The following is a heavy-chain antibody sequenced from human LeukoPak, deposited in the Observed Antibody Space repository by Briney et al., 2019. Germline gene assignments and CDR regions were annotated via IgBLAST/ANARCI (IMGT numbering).Heavy chain of an antibody. CDR1: GGSISSGSYY. D-gene: IGHD3-3*01. CDR3: ARDRVTIFGVVXYXX. J-gene: IGHJ1*01. V-gene: IGHV4-61*02. Sequence: SQTLSLTCTVSGGSISSGSYYWSWIRQPAGKGLEWIGRIYTSGSTNYNPSLKSRVTISVDTSKNQFSLKLSSVTAADTAVYYCARDRVTIFGVVXYXXWGQXXLVT. CDR2: IYTSGST.